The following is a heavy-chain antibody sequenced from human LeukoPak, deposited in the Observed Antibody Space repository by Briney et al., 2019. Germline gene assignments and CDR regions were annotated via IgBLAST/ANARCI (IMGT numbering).Heavy chain of an antibody. CDR1: GDSISSCC. J-gene: IGHJ4*02. CDR3: ARGSYGSGDLDY. Sequence: GDSISSCCWTCHRQPAGKGLEWIGRIYTSGSTNYNPSLKSRVTMSVDTSKNQFSLKLSSVTAADTAVYYCARGSYGSGDLDYWGQGTLVTVSS. D-gene: IGHD3-10*01. CDR2: IYTSGST. V-gene: IGHV4-4*07.